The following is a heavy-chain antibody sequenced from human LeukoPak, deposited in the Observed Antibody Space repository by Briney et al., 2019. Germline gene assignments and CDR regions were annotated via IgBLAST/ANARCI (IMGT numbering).Heavy chain of an antibody. CDR2: MSYGGSKK. CDR1: GFTFSGYG. Sequence: PGGSLRLSCAASGFTFSGYGMHWVRQAPGKGLDWVAVMSYGGSKKYFADSVKGRFTISRDNSRNTLYLQMNSLRAEDTAVYYCAKRCDCGSGSWPDYWGQGTLVTVSS. V-gene: IGHV3-30*18. CDR3: AKRCDCGSGSWPDY. D-gene: IGHD3-10*01. J-gene: IGHJ4*02.